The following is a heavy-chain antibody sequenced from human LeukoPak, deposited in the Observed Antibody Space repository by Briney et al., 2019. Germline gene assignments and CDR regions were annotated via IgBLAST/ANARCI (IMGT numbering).Heavy chain of an antibody. CDR3: AKEVGIAVAGRRRMKDY. Sequence: GGSLRLSCAASGFTFSSYAMSWVRQAPGEGLEWVSAIIGGGGSTYYADSVKGRFTISRDNSKNTLYLQMNSLTAEDAAVYYCAKEVGIAVAGRRRMKDYWGQGTLVTVSS. CDR1: GFTFSSYA. D-gene: IGHD6-19*01. J-gene: IGHJ4*02. CDR2: IIGGGGST. V-gene: IGHV3-23*01.